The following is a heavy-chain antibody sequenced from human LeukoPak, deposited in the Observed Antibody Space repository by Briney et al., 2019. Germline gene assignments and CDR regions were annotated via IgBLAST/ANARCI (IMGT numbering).Heavy chain of an antibody. CDR1: GFTFNTFW. Sequence: GGSLRLSCTASGFTFNTFWMNWVRQAPGKGLEWVANIKQDGGEKYYVDSVKGRFTISRDNAKNSLYLQMAGLRAEDTAVYYCARDNYYYDASGYLVYWGHGTLVTVSS. J-gene: IGHJ4*01. D-gene: IGHD3-22*01. CDR3: ARDNYYYDASGYLVY. CDR2: IKQDGGEK. V-gene: IGHV3-7*01.